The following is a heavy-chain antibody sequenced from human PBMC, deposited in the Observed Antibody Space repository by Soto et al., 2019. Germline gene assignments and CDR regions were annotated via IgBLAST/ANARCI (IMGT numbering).Heavy chain of an antibody. V-gene: IGHV3-23*01. Sequence: EVQLLESGGGLVQPGGSLRLSCAASGFTFSNYAMSWVRQAPGKGLEWVSIISGSGGSTYYADSVKGRFTISRDNSKNTLYLQMNTLRGEDTAIYYCATSWYENWFDPWGQGTLVTVSS. CDR2: ISGSGGST. D-gene: IGHD6-13*01. J-gene: IGHJ5*02. CDR3: ATSWYENWFDP. CDR1: GFTFSNYA.